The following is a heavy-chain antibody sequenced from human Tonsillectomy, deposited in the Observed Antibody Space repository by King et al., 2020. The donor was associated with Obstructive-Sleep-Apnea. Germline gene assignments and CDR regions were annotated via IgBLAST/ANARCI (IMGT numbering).Heavy chain of an antibody. J-gene: IGHJ4*02. CDR1: GFTFSSFG. V-gene: IGHV3-48*03. Sequence: VQLVESGGGLVQPGGSLRLSCAASGFTFSSFGLNWVRQAPGKGLEWLSYISSRGSTIHYVDSAKGRFTISSDNAKNSLSLQMNSLSPEDTGVYYCTRGRGSSSWNFDYWGQGTLVTVSS. D-gene: IGHD6-13*01. CDR3: TRGRGSSSWNFDY. CDR2: ISSRGSTI.